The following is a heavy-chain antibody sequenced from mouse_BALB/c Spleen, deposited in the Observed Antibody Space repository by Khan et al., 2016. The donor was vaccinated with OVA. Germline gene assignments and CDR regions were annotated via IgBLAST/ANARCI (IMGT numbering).Heavy chain of an antibody. V-gene: IGHV2-9*02. D-gene: IGHD2-1*01. CDR3: ARDDGGGNDAMDY. CDR2: IWAGGST. Sequence: QVQLRESGPGLVAPSQSLSITCTVSGFSLTSYGVHWVRQPPGKGLEWLGIIWAGGSTHYNSALMSRLSISKDNSKSQVFLKMNSLQTVDTAMYYCARDDGGGNDAMDYWGQGTSVTVSS. J-gene: IGHJ4*01. CDR1: GFSLTSYG.